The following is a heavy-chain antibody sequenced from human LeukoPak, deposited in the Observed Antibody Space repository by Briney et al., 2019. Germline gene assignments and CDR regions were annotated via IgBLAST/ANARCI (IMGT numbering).Heavy chain of an antibody. D-gene: IGHD3-16*01. CDR2: ISYSSSTI. Sequence: PGGSLRLSCAASGFTFSSYSMNWARQAPGKGLEWVSYISYSSSTIYYADSVKGRFTISRDNGKNTLYPQMNSLRAEDTAVYYCVKLGPRGSTGYIIDAFDIWGQGTMVTVSS. CDR3: VKLGPRGSTGYIIDAFDI. V-gene: IGHV3-48*01. CDR1: GFTFSSYS. J-gene: IGHJ3*02.